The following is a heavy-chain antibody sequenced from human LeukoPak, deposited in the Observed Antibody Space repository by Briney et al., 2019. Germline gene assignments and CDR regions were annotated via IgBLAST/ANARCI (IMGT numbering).Heavy chain of an antibody. V-gene: IGHV3-48*03. D-gene: IGHD2-15*01. Sequence: PGGSLRLSCAASGFTFSGYEMNWVRQAPGKGLEWVSYISSSGSSIYYADSVKGRFTISRDNAKNSLYLQMNSLRAEDTAVYYCARECSGGSCYGAFDIWGQGTMVTVSS. J-gene: IGHJ3*02. CDR1: GFTFSGYE. CDR3: ARECSGGSCYGAFDI. CDR2: ISSSGSSI.